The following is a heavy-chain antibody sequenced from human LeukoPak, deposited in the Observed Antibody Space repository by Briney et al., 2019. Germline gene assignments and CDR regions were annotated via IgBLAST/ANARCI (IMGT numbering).Heavy chain of an antibody. CDR1: GFTVSDNY. CDR3: ARANWGSDRLYWYFDL. V-gene: IGHV3-53*01. Sequence: PEGSLRLSCAASGFTVSDNYMSWVRQAPGKGLEWVSLIYSGGSTYYADSVKGRFTISRDNSKNTLYLQMNSLRAEDTAVYYCARANWGSDRLYWYFDLWGRGPLVTVSS. J-gene: IGHJ2*01. D-gene: IGHD7-27*01. CDR2: IYSGGST.